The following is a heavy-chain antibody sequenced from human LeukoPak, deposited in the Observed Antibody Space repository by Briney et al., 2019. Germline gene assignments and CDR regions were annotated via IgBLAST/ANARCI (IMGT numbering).Heavy chain of an antibody. V-gene: IGHV4-59*01. CDR1: GFTFSSYW. CDR3: ARSMVAYHFDY. CDR2: IYYSGST. J-gene: IGHJ4*02. D-gene: IGHD5-12*01. Sequence: GSLRLSCAASGFTFSSYWMSWIRQPPGKGLEWIGYIYYSGSTNYTPSLKGRVTISVDTSKNQFSLKLSSVTAADTAVYYCARSMVAYHFDYWGQGTLVTVSS.